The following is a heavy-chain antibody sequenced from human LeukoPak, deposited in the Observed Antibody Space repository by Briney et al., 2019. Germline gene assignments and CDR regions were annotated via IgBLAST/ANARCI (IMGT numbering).Heavy chain of an antibody. CDR3: AKGGYGGNSFDY. Sequence: HSGGSLRLSCAASGFTFSSYAMSWVRQAPGEGLEWVSAISGSGGSTYYADSVKGRFTISRDNSKNTLYLQMNSLRTEDTAVYYCAKGGYGGNSFDYWGQGTLVTVSS. D-gene: IGHD4-23*01. V-gene: IGHV3-23*01. CDR1: GFTFSSYA. J-gene: IGHJ4*02. CDR2: ISGSGGST.